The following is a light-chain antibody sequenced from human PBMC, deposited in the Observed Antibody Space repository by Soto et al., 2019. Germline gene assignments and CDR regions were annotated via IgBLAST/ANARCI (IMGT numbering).Light chain of an antibody. J-gene: IGKJ4*01. V-gene: IGKV1-39*01. CDR2: AAS. CDR3: QQSYSTPLT. Sequence: DIQMTQSPSSLSASVGDRVTITCRASQSISSYLNWYQQKPGKAPKLLIYAASSLQSGVPSRFSGSGSGIDFTLTISSLQPEDFATYYCQQSYSTPLTFCGGTKVEIK. CDR1: QSISSY.